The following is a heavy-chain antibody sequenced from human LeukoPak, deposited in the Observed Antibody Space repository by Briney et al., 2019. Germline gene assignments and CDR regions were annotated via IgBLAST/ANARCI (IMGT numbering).Heavy chain of an antibody. D-gene: IGHD3-22*01. CDR1: GGSISSSSFY. CDR2: LYYSVST. J-gene: IGHJ4*02. V-gene: IGHV4-39*01. Sequence: PSETLSLTCTVSGGSISSSSFYWGWIRQPPGKGLEWIGSLYYSVSTYYNPSLESRVTISVDTSKNQFSLKMSSVTAADTAVYYCARRSPDSSGYYSVDYWGQGTPVTVSS. CDR3: ARRSPDSSGYYSVDY.